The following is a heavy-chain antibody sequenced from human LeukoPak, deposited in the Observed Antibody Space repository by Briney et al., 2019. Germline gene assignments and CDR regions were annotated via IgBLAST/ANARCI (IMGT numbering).Heavy chain of an antibody. CDR3: TRADDQDFDH. V-gene: IGHV1-46*01. J-gene: IGHJ4*02. D-gene: IGHD3-3*01. Sequence: ASVKVSCKASGFTFSNSFIHWVRQGPGQGLEWMGIIDSGAANATYAQKFQGRLTLTRDTSTSTVYMELSSLTSDDTALYFCTRADDQDFDHWGQGTLVIVSS. CDR1: GFTFSNSF. CDR2: IDSGAANA.